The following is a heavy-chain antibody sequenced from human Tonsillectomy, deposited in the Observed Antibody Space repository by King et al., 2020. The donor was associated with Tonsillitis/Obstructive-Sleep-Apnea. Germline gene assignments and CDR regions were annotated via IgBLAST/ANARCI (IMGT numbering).Heavy chain of an antibody. CDR1: GFTFSSYS. CDR3: ARDPDYGDRNYVDY. CDR2: ISSSSSTI. J-gene: IGHJ4*02. D-gene: IGHD4-17*01. Sequence: VQLVESGGGLVQPGGSLRLSCAASGFTFSSYSMNWVRQAPGKGLEWVSYISSSSSTIYYADSVKGRFTNSRDNAKNSLYLQMNSLRDEDTAVYYCARDPDYGDRNYVDYWGQGTLVTVSS. V-gene: IGHV3-48*02.